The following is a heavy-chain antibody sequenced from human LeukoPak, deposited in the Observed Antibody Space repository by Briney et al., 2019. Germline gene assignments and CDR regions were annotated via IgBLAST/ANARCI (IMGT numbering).Heavy chain of an antibody. D-gene: IGHD3-9*01. V-gene: IGHV3-21*01. Sequence: RGSLRLSCAASGFTFSSYSMNWVRQAPGKGLEWVSSISSSSSYIYYADSVKGRFTISRDNAKNSLYLQMNSLRAEDTAVYYCARDSSLADYDILTGYYPRAHYFDYWGQGTLVTVSS. CDR3: ARDSSLADYDILTGYYPRAHYFDY. CDR1: GFTFSSYS. CDR2: ISSSSSYI. J-gene: IGHJ4*02.